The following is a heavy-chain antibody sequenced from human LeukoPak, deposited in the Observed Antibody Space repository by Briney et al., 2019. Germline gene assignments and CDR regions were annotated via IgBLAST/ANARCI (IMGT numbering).Heavy chain of an antibody. Sequence: ASVKVSCKASGGTFISYANSWVRQAPGQGLEWMGGLIPIFGTANYAQKFQGRVTITADESTSTAYMELSSLRSEGTAVYYCARGGIGPDAFDIWGQGTMVTVSS. J-gene: IGHJ3*02. V-gene: IGHV1-69*13. D-gene: IGHD2-15*01. CDR3: ARGGIGPDAFDI. CDR1: GGTFISYA. CDR2: LIPIFGTA.